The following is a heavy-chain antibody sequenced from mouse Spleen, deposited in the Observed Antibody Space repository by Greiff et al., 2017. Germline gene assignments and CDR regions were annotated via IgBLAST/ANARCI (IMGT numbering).Heavy chain of an antibody. CDR1: GYSFTGYY. CDR2: INPSTGGT. Sequence: VQLKESVPELVKPGASVKISCKASGYSFTGYYMNWVKQSPEKSLEWIGEINPSTGGTTYNQKFKAKATLTVDKSSSTAYMQLKSLTSEDSAVYYCARASSLAYFDYWGQGTTLTVSS. V-gene: IGHV1-42*01. CDR3: ARASSLAYFDY. J-gene: IGHJ2*01. D-gene: IGHD1-1*01.